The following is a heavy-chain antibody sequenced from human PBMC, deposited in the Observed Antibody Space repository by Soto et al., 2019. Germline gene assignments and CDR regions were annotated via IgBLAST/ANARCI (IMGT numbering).Heavy chain of an antibody. Sequence: SDSLSLNSTFSGDSIRISSYWGWIRQPPGKGLEWIGSIYSTGNTYYNPSLNSQVTISVDTSKNQFSLNVISVTAADTAVYYCRRSSRYSTDVWGQGTTVT. D-gene: IGHD6-13*01. CDR1: GDSIRISSY. V-gene: IGHV4-39*01. CDR3: RRSSRYSTDV. CDR2: IYSTGNT. J-gene: IGHJ6*02.